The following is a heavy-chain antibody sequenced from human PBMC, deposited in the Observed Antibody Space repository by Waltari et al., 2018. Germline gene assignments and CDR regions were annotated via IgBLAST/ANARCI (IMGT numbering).Heavy chain of an antibody. D-gene: IGHD3-22*01. CDR1: GYSISSGYY. CDR2: IYHSGST. J-gene: IGHJ3*02. Sequence: QVQLQESGPGLVKPSETLSLTCAVSGYSISSGYYWGWLQQPPGKGLEWIGSIYHSGSTYYNPSLKSRVTISVDTSKNQFSLKLSSVTAADTAVYYCARLAYDSSGPGAFDIWGQGTMVTVSS. V-gene: IGHV4-38-2*01. CDR3: ARLAYDSSGPGAFDI.